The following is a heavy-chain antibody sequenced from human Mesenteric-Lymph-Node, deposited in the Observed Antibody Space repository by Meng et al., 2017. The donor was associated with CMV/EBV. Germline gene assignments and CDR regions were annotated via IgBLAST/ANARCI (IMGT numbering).Heavy chain of an antibody. V-gene: IGHV1-69*04. Sequence: SCKASGGTFSSYAISWVRQAPGQGLEWMGRIIPILGIANYAQKFQGRVTITADKSTSTAYMELSSLRSEDTAVYYCARSRYYGELDYWGQGTLVTVSS. CDR1: GGTFSSYA. D-gene: IGHD4-17*01. J-gene: IGHJ4*02. CDR3: ARSRYYGELDY. CDR2: IIPILGIA.